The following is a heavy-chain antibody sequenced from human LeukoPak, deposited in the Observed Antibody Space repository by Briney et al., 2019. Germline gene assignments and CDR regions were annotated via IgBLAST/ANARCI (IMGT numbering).Heavy chain of an antibody. CDR3: XKEPNNKYDSTDSRTISNWFDP. CDR2: T. J-gene: IGHJ5*02. V-gene: IGHV3-23*01. D-gene: IGHD3-22*01. Sequence: TYYADXVKGRFTIXRDNSKNTLYLQMKSLRADDTAVYYCXKEPNNKYDSTDSRTISNWFDPWGQGTLATVSS.